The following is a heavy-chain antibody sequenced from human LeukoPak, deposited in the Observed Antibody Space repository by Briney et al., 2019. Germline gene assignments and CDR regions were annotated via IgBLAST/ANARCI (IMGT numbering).Heavy chain of an antibody. CDR1: GGSFSNYY. V-gene: IGHV4-34*01. Sequence: SETLSLTCAVYGGSFSNYYWSWIRQPPGKGLEWIGEINHSGSTNYNPSLKSRVTISVDTSKNQFSLKLSSVTAADTAVYYCARAGLRFFDWSKSYYYAMDVWGQGTAVSVSS. CDR2: INHSGST. CDR3: ARAGLRFFDWSKSYYYAMDV. D-gene: IGHD3-9*01. J-gene: IGHJ6*02.